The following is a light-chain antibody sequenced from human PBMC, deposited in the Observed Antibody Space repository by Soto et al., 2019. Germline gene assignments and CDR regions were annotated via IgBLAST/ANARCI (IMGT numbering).Light chain of an antibody. CDR2: DAS. J-gene: IGKJ4*01. CDR1: QGISKY. V-gene: IGKV3-11*01. Sequence: EMILTQSPATLSLSPGERATLSCKTSQGISKYIAWYQQKPGQPPRLLIYDASIRATGNPARFSGNGSRTDFTLTITSLEPEDFAVYYCQQRSYWRFGGGTRVQIK. CDR3: QQRSYWR.